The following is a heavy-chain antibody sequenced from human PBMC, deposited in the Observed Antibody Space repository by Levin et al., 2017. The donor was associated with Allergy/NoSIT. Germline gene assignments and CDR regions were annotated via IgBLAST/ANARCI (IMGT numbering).Heavy chain of an antibody. D-gene: IGHD2-15*01. J-gene: IGHJ4*02. V-gene: IGHV3-23*01. CDR1: GFTFSSYA. CDR2: ISGSGGST. Sequence: RTGGSLRLSCAASGFTFSSYAMSWVRQAPGKGLEWVSAISGSGGSTYYADSVKGRFTISRDNSKNTLYLQMNSLRAEDTAVYYCAKMWYCSGGSSDPYYFDYWGQGTLVTVSS. CDR3: AKMWYCSGGSSDPYYFDY.